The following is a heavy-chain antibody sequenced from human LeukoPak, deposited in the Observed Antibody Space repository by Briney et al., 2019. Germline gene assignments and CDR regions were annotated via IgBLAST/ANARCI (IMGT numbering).Heavy chain of an antibody. V-gene: IGHV5-51*01. D-gene: IGHD1-1*01. CDR1: GYSFTFYW. CDR3: ARHETGPYFDY. J-gene: IGHJ4*02. Sequence: GESLKISCKGSGYSFTFYWIGWGRQMPGKVVEWRGIIYPGDSDTRYRPSFQGQVTISADNSISTAYLQWSSLKASDTAIYYCARHETGPYFDYWGQGTLVTVSS. CDR2: IYPGDSDT.